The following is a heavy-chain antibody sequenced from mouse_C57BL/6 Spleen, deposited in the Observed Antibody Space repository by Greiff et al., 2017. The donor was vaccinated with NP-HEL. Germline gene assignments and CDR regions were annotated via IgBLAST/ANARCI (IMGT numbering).Heavy chain of an antibody. D-gene: IGHD2-4*01. V-gene: IGHV1-50*01. J-gene: IGHJ3*01. CDR1: GYTFTSYW. CDR2: IDPSDSYT. CDR3: ATPPMGHYDYSFAY. Sequence: QVQLQQPGAELVKPGASVKLSCKASGYTFTSYWMQRVKQRPGQGLEWIGEIDPSDSYTNYNQKFKGKATLTVDTSSSTAYMQLSSLTSEDSAVYYCATPPMGHYDYSFAYWGQGTLVTVSA.